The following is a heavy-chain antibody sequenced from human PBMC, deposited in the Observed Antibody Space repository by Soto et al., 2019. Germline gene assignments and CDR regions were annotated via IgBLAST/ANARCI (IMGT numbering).Heavy chain of an antibody. J-gene: IGHJ6*03. CDR3: ASDARYYYMDV. D-gene: IGHD6-6*01. CDR1: GFTFSSYW. Sequence: GGSLRLSCSASGFTFSSYWMHWVRQAPGKGLVWVSHINNDGSSTIYADSVRGRFTISRDNAKNTLYLEMNGLRAEDTAVYFCASDARYYYMDVWAKRTTVTVSS. CDR2: INNDGSST. V-gene: IGHV3-74*01.